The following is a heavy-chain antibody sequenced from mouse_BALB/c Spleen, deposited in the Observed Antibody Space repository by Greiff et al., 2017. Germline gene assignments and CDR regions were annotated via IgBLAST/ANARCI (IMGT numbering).Heavy chain of an antibody. D-gene: IGHD2-1*01. Sequence: VKLQQSGAELAKPGASVKMSCKASGYTFTSYWMHWVKQRPGQGLEWIGYINPSTGYTEYNQKFKDKATLTADKSSSTAYMQLSSLTSEDSAVYYCANYGNSFDYWGQGTTLTVSS. CDR1: GYTFTSYW. CDR3: ANYGNSFDY. V-gene: IGHV1-7*01. CDR2: INPSTGYT. J-gene: IGHJ2*01.